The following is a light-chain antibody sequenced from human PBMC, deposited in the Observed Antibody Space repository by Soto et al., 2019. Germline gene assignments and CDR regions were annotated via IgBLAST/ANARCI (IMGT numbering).Light chain of an antibody. CDR2: KAS. J-gene: IGKJ1*01. CDR1: QSISSW. CDR3: QKSNSDWK. Sequence: SESVGDVVTTTCRASQSISSWLAWYQQKPGKAPKLLIYKASSLESRVPSRFSGSGSGTEFTLTSSSLQPDDFATYYCQKSNSDWKLGQGTKWIS. V-gene: IGKV1-5*03.